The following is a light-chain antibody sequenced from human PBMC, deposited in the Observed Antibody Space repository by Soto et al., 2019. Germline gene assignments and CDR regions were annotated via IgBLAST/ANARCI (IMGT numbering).Light chain of an antibody. Sequence: AIQLTQSPSSLPASVGDTVTISCRASQGVNSALVWYQHKPGRGPKLLIYDASRLETGVPSRFSGSGSGTEFTLTINSLQPEDFATYYCQHFDSYPITFGQGTRLEIK. V-gene: IGKV1-13*02. J-gene: IGKJ5*01. CDR3: QHFDSYPIT. CDR1: QGVNSA. CDR2: DAS.